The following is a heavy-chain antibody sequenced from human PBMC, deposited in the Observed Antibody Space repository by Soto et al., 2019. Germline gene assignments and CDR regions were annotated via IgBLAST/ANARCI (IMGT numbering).Heavy chain of an antibody. CDR1: GGSISSSSYY. CDR3: ASLHRYMFDFWSGYYGPYYYYGMAV. CDR2: IYYSGST. J-gene: IGHJ6*02. V-gene: IGHV4-39*01. D-gene: IGHD3-3*01. Sequence: PSETLSLTCTVSGGSISSSSYYWGWIRQPPGKGLEWIGSIYYSGSTYYNPSLKSRVTISVDTSKNQFSLKLSSVTAADTAVYYCASLHRYMFDFWSGYYGPYYYYGMAVWGQGTTVTVSS.